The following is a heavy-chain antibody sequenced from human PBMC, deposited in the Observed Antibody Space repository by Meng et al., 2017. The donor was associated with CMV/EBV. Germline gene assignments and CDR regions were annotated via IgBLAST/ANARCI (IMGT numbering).Heavy chain of an antibody. D-gene: IGHD2-2*01. CDR1: GGSFSGYY. J-gene: IGHJ3*02. CDR3: AREYCSSTSCYSDAFDI. V-gene: IGHV4-34*01. Sequence: GSLRLSCAVYGGSFSGYYWSWIRQHPGKGLEWIGEINHSGSTNYNPSLKSRVTISVDTSKNQFSLKLSSVTAADTAVYYCAREYCSSTSCYSDAFDIWGQGTMVTVSS. CDR2: INHSGST.